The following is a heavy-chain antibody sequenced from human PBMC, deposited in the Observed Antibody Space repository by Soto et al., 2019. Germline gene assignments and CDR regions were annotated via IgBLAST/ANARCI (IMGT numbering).Heavy chain of an antibody. Sequence: ASVKVSCKASGGTFSSYDISWVRQGTGQGLEWMGWMNPNSGNGGYAQKFQGRVTMTRDTSTSTAYMELSSLTSDDTAIYYCARMATSGTLNWFGPWGQGTLGTVS. J-gene: IGHJ5*02. CDR1: GGTFSSYD. V-gene: IGHV1-8*02. CDR3: ARMATSGTLNWFGP. CDR2: MNPNSGNG.